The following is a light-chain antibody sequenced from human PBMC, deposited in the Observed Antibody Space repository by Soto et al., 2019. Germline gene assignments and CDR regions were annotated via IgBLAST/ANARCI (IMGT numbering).Light chain of an antibody. CDR2: DVS. V-gene: IGLV2-14*01. CDR1: SSDVGGYNY. CDR3: SSYTSSSTFYV. J-gene: IGLJ1*01. Sequence: QSALTQPGSVSGSPGQSITISCTGTSSDVGGYNYVSWYQQHPGKAPKLMIYDVSNRPSGVSNRFSGSKSGNTASLTISGLQAEDEADYYCSSYTSSSTFYVFGTGTKVTV.